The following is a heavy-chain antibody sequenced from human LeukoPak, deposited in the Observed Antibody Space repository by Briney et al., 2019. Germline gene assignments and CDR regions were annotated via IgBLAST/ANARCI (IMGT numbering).Heavy chain of an antibody. D-gene: IGHD5-18*01. J-gene: IGHJ4*02. V-gene: IGHV3-53*01. Sequence: PGGSLRLSCAASGFIVSDKFMSWVRQAPGKGLEWVSMMYSGGGMYYADSVKGRFTISRDNSKNTLYLQMNSLRGDDTAVYYRARGGNSYGSYDYWGQGTLVTVSA. CDR1: GFIVSDKF. CDR3: ARGGNSYGSYDY. CDR2: MYSGGGM.